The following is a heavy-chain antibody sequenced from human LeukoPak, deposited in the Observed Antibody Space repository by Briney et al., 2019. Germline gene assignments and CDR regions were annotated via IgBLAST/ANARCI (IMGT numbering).Heavy chain of an antibody. J-gene: IGHJ4*02. CDR2: IYYSGST. CDR1: GGSISSDY. Sequence: KSSETLSLTCNVSGGSISSDYWGWIRQPPGKGLEWIGHIYYSGSTNSGSTNYNPSLESRVTISADTSKNQFSLRLRSVTAADTAVYYCARHSYGVGLAYWGQGTLVTVSS. D-gene: IGHD4-17*01. CDR3: ARHSYGVGLAY. V-gene: IGHV4-59*08.